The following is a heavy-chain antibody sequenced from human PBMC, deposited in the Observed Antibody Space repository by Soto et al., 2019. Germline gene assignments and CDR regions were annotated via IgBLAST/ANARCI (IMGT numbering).Heavy chain of an antibody. V-gene: IGHV4-28*01. CDR2: ITHGGST. J-gene: IGHJ6*02. D-gene: IGHD6-19*01. Sequence: PTESQSLKCAVYSWSIRSSVWSGLIRKPPGKGLEWIGYITHGGSTNYNPSLKRRVTMSVDPSKNQFSLDLTSVTAVDTAVYYCARMAVTTFYYYAMDVWGQGTTVTVSS. CDR1: SWSIRSSVW. CDR3: ARMAVTTFYYYAMDV.